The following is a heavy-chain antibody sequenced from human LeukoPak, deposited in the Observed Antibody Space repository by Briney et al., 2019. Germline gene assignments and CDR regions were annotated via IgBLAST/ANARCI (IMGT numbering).Heavy chain of an antibody. CDR2: ISGSGGST. J-gene: IGHJ4*02. V-gene: IGHV3-23*01. Sequence: PGGSLILSCAASGFTFSSYAMSWVRQAPRKGLEWVSAISGSGGSTYYADSVKGRFTISRDNSKNTLYLQMNSLRAEDTAVYYCAKEVWFGELSHFDYWGQGTLVTVSS. D-gene: IGHD3-10*01. CDR3: AKEVWFGELSHFDY. CDR1: GFTFSSYA.